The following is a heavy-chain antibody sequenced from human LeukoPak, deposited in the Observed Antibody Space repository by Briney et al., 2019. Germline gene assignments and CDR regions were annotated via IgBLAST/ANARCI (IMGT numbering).Heavy chain of an antibody. Sequence: GGSLRLSCAASGFTFRTYSMNWVRQTPEKGLEWVSSISSSSSYIYYADSVKGRFTISRDNAKNSLYLQMDSLRAEDTAVYYCARDAGSGSFSTTIDYWGQGTLVTVSS. D-gene: IGHD1-26*01. V-gene: IGHV3-21*01. CDR2: ISSSSSYI. CDR3: ARDAGSGSFSTTIDY. J-gene: IGHJ4*02. CDR1: GFTFRTYS.